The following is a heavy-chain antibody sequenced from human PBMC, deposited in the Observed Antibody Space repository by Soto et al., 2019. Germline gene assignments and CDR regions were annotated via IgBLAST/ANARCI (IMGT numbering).Heavy chain of an antibody. V-gene: IGHV3-23*01. CDR3: WGVVVVSAATTNGFDP. D-gene: IGHD2-2*01. CDR1: GFTFSSYA. Sequence: PGGSLRLSCAASGFTFSSYAMSWVRQAPGKGLEWVSAISGSGGTTYYADSVKGRFTISRDNSKNTLFLQMNSLRAEDTAVYYCWGVVVVSAATTNGFDPWGQRNLLTVSS. CDR2: ISGSGGTT. J-gene: IGHJ5*02.